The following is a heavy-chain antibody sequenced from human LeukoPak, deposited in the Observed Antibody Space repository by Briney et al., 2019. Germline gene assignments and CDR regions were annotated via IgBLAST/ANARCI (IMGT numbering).Heavy chain of an antibody. CDR3: ARLYGSGYYYYGMDV. J-gene: IGHJ6*02. V-gene: IGHV3-66*01. D-gene: IGHD3-10*01. CDR2: IYSGGTT. Sequence: PGGSLRLSCAVSGFTVSSNYMSWVRQAPGKGLEWVSLIYSGGTTYYADSVKGRFTISRDNSKNTLYLQMNSLRAEDTAVYYCARLYGSGYYYYGMDVWGQGTTVTVSS. CDR1: GFTVSSNY.